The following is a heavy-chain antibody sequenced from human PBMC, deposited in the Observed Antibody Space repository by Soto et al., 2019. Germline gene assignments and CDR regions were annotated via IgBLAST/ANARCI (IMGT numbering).Heavy chain of an antibody. D-gene: IGHD3-10*01. J-gene: IGHJ4*02. V-gene: IGHV3-23*01. CDR2: ISGNGADT. Sequence: EVQLLESGGGLVQPGGSVRLSCGASGFTFSSYAMSWVRQAPGKGLEWVSAISGNGADTTYAESVRGRFTISRDNSKNSVYLQMDSLRAEDTAVYYCVRGGHGSGSYLGSYWGQGILVTVSS. CDR1: GFTFSSYA. CDR3: VRGGHGSGSYLGSY.